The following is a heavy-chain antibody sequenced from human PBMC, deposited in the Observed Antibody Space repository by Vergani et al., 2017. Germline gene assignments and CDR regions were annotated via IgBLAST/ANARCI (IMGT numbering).Heavy chain of an antibody. CDR1: GYTFTSYG. V-gene: IGHV1-18*01. CDR3: ARSQYYYDSSGHYLEYYFDS. CDR2: ISTDNGNT. J-gene: IGHJ4*02. D-gene: IGHD3-22*01. Sequence: QVQLVQSGAEVKKPGASVKVSCKASGYTFTSYGISWVRQAPGQGLEWMGRISTDNGNTNYAQNLQGRVTMTTDTSTSTAYMELRSLRSDDTAVYYCARSQYYYDSSGHYLEYYFDSWGQGTLVTVSS.